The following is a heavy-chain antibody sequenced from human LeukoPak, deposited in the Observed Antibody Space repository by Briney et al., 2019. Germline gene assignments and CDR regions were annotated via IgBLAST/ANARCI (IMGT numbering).Heavy chain of an antibody. CDR1: GFTFSSYW. CDR3: ASGTMVRGVIIDSPGY. Sequence: GGSLRLSCAASGFTFSSYWMSWVRQAPGKGLEWVAVISYDGSNKYYADSVKGRFTISRDNSKNTLYLQMNSLRAEDTAVYYCASGTMVRGVIIDSPGYWGQGTLVTVSS. CDR2: ISYDGSNK. D-gene: IGHD3-10*01. V-gene: IGHV3-30-3*01. J-gene: IGHJ4*02.